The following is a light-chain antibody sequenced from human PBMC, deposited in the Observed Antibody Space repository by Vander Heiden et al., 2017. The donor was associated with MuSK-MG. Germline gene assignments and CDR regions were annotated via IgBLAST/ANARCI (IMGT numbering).Light chain of an antibody. CDR1: KLEDKY. V-gene: IGLV3-1*01. J-gene: IGLJ2*01. CDR3: QAWDRTTVV. Sequence: SYELMQASSVYVSPGQTASIACSGDKLEDKYVCWYQQKPGQSPALVIYQNTKRTSGIPERFSASNSGNTATLTISGTQAMDEAVYSCQAWDRTTVVFGGGTKLTVL. CDR2: QNT.